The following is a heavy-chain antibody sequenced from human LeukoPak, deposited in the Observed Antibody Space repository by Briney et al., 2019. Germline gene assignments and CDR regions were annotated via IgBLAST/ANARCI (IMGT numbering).Heavy chain of an antibody. J-gene: IGHJ5*02. CDR2: ISAYNGNT. CDR3: ARGRYLALGNWFDP. Sequence: GASVKVSCKASGYTFTSYGISWVRQAPGQGLEWMGWISAYNGNTNHAQKLQGRVTMTTDTSTSTAYMELSSLRSEDTAVYYCARGRYLALGNWFDPWGQGTLVTVSS. CDR1: GYTFTSYG. D-gene: IGHD3-16*02. V-gene: IGHV1-18*01.